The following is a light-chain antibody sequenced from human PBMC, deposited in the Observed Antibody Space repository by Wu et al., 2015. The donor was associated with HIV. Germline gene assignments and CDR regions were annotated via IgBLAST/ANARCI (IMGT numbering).Light chain of an antibody. J-gene: IGKJ4*01. CDR3: QQYFYPPFA. CDR1: QSITSTY. CDR2: GAS. Sequence: EIVLTQSPGTLSLSPGERATLSCGASQSITSTYLAWYQQRPGQGPRLLIYGASSRATGIPDRFSGSGSGTDFTLTISRLEPEDFAVYYCQQYFYPPFAFGGGTKVEIK. V-gene: IGKV3-20*01.